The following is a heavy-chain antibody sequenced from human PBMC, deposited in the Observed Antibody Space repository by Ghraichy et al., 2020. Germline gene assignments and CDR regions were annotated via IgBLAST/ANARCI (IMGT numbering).Heavy chain of an antibody. Sequence: GGSLRLSCVASGFTFSNAWMSWVRQAPGKGLEWVGRIKTKSDGGTIDHAVPVKGRFTVSRDDSENTLYLQMNSLKDEDTGMYYCATSFYDSSGYRHWGQGTLVTVSS. CDR3: ATSFYDSSGYRH. CDR2: IKTKSDGGTI. J-gene: IGHJ4*02. D-gene: IGHD3-22*01. V-gene: IGHV3-15*01. CDR1: GFTFSNAW.